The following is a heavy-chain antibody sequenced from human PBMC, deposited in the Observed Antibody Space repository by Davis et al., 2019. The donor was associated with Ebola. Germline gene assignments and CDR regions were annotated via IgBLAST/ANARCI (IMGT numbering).Heavy chain of an antibody. D-gene: IGHD2-8*01. CDR3: ARRGGKDRPYAISLPHFDY. CDR1: GFTFSDYY. J-gene: IGHJ4*02. V-gene: IGHV3-11*01. CDR2: ISSSGSTI. Sequence: GESLKISCAASGFTFSDYYMNWIRQAPGKGLEWVSYISSSGSTIYYADSVKGRFTISRDNAKNSLYLQMNSLRAEDTAVYYCARRGGKDRPYAISLPHFDYWGQGTLVTVSS.